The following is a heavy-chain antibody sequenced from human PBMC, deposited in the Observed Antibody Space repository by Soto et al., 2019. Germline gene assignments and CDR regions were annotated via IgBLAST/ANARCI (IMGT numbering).Heavy chain of an antibody. V-gene: IGHV1-46*01. CDR3: ARTYYDFWSGYYSTTYYYYGMDV. D-gene: IGHD3-3*01. CDR2: INPSGGST. J-gene: IGHJ6*02. CDR1: GYTFTSYY. Sequence: GASVKVSCKASGYTFTSYYMHWVRQAPGQGLEWMGIINPSGGSTSYAQKFQGRVTMTRDTSTSTVYMELSSLRSEDTAVYYCARTYYDFWSGYYSTTYYYYGMDVWGQGTTVTVSS.